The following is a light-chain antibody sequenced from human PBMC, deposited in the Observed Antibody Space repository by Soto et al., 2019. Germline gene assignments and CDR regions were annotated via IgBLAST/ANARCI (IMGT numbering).Light chain of an antibody. CDR3: QQYDNLPIT. J-gene: IGKJ5*01. Sequence: DIQMTQSPSSLSASVGDRVTITCQASQDISNCLNWYQQRPGKAPKLLIYDASNLETGVPSRFSGSGSGTDFTFIISSLQPEEIATYDCQQYDNLPITFGQGTRLEI. V-gene: IGKV1-33*01. CDR2: DAS. CDR1: QDISNC.